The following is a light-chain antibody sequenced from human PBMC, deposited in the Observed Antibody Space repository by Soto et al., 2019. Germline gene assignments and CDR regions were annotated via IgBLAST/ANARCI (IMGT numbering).Light chain of an antibody. Sequence: DIQMTQSPSSLSASVGDRVTVTCRASETINTYLYWYQQRPGKAPSLLIYAASTLQSGVPSRFSGSGSGTAFTLTINSLEPEDFATYYCQQTFVTPITFGGGTKVEMK. CDR1: ETINTY. V-gene: IGKV1-39*01. CDR2: AAS. CDR3: QQTFVTPIT. J-gene: IGKJ4*01.